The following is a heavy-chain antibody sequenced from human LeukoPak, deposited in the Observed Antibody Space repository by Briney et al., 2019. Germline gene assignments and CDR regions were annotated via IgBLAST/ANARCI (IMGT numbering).Heavy chain of an antibody. CDR1: GFTFDDYV. V-gene: IGHV3-9*01. Sequence: AGGSLRLSCAASGFTFDDYVMHWVRQAPGKGLEWVSGISWNSGSIGYADSVKGRFTISRDNAKNSLYLQMNSLRAEDTAVYYCARKDSSNWSYYYMDVWGKGTTVTVSS. D-gene: IGHD6-13*01. CDR2: ISWNSGSI. J-gene: IGHJ6*03. CDR3: ARKDSSNWSYYYMDV.